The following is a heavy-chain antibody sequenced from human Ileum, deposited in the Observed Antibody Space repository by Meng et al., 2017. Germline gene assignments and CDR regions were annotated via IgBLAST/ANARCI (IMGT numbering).Heavy chain of an antibody. Sequence: LNLVGSGGGLVQSGGSLRLACAVSGFTFADSYMTWVRRAPGNGLEWVASINQEGSEKYYVDFVKGRFTISRDNAKNSLYLQMNSLRDEDTAVYYCARDLDYWGPGTLVTVSS. CDR1: GFTFADSY. J-gene: IGHJ4*02. CDR3: ARDLDY. CDR2: INQEGSEK. V-gene: IGHV3-7*01.